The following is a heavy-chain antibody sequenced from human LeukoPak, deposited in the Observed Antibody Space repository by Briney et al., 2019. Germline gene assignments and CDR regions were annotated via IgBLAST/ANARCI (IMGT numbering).Heavy chain of an antibody. V-gene: IGHV4-39*01. J-gene: IGHJ4*02. D-gene: IGHD2-2*01. Sequence: PSETLSLTCTVSGDSISSISHYWVWIRPPPGKGLEWIGSIFYGGNIYYNPSLKSRVTISIDTSRNQFSLKLSSVTAADTAVYYCASPSHCTSDSCQKYFDYWGQGTLVTVSS. CDR1: GDSISSISHY. CDR3: ASPSHCTSDSCQKYFDY. CDR2: IFYGGNI.